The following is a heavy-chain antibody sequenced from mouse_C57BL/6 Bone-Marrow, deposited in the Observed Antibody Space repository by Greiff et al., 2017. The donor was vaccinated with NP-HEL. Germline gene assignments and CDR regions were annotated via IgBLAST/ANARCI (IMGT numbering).Heavy chain of an antibody. Sequence: DVMLVESGGGLVQPGGSLSLSCAASGFTFTDSYMSWVRQPPGKALEWLGFIRNKANGYTTEYSASVKGRFTISRDNSQSILYLQMNALRAEDSATYYCARFDYDYDRFAYWGQGTLVTVSA. CDR1: GFTFTDSY. V-gene: IGHV7-3*01. CDR2: IRNKANGYTT. CDR3: ARFDYDYDRFAY. J-gene: IGHJ3*01. D-gene: IGHD2-4*01.